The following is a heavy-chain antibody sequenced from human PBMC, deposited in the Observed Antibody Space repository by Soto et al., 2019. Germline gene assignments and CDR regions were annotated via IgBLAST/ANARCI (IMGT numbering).Heavy chain of an antibody. Sequence: QLQLQESGPGLVQPSETLSLTCTVSGGSISSSSYYWGWVRQPPGKGLEWIGSIYYSGNTYNNPSLKSRVTISVDTSKNQFSLRLNSVTAADTAVYYCASHVRSGWHFDYWGQGTLVTVSS. D-gene: IGHD6-19*01. J-gene: IGHJ4*02. CDR1: GGSISSSSYY. CDR2: IYYSGNT. CDR3: ASHVRSGWHFDY. V-gene: IGHV4-39*01.